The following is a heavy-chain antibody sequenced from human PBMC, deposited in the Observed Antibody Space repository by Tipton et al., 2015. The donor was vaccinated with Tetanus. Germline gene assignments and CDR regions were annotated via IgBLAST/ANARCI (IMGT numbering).Heavy chain of an antibody. D-gene: IGHD5-18*01. Sequence: SLRLSCAASGFTFDDYAMHWVRQAPGKGLEWVSGISWNSGSIGYADSVKGRFTISRDNAKNSLYLQMNSLRAEDTATYYCARGRYSHGYLGDSWGQGTLVTVSA. CDR2: ISWNSGSI. V-gene: IGHV3-9*01. J-gene: IGHJ4*02. CDR1: GFTFDDYA. CDR3: ARGRYSHGYLGDS.